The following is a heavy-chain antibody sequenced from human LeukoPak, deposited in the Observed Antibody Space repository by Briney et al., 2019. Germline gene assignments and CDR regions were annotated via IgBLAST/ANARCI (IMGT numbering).Heavy chain of an antibody. Sequence: ASVKVSCKASGYTFTSYGISWVRQAPGQGLEWMGWISAYNGNTNYAQKLQGRVTMTTDTSTSTAYMEPRSLRFDDTAAYYCARDHQAVATGDFDYWGQGTLVTVSS. D-gene: IGHD5-12*01. V-gene: IGHV1-18*01. CDR1: GYTFTSYG. J-gene: IGHJ4*02. CDR2: ISAYNGNT. CDR3: ARDHQAVATGDFDY.